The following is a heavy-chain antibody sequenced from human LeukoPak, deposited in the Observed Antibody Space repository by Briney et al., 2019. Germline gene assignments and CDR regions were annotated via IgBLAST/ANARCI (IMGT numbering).Heavy chain of an antibody. D-gene: IGHD3-10*01. CDR3: ARANPPYYYGSGPIGAFDI. J-gene: IGHJ3*02. CDR1: GGSISSYY. CDR2: IYYSGST. V-gene: IGHV4-59*01. Sequence: PSETLSLTCTVSGGSISSYYWSWIRQPPGKGLEWIGYIYYSGSTNYNPSLKSRVTISVDTSKNQFSLKLSSVTAADTAVYYCARANPPYYYGSGPIGAFDIWGQGTMVTVSS.